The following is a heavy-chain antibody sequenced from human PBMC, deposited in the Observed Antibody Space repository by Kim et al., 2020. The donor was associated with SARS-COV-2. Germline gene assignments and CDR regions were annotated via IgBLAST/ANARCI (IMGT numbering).Heavy chain of an antibody. J-gene: IGHJ4*02. CDR2: GST. Sequence: GSTYYADSVKGRFTISRDNSKNTLYLQMNSLRAEDTAVYYCAKGTAMPDFWGQGTLVTVSS. V-gene: IGHV3-23*01. CDR3: AKGTAMPDF. D-gene: IGHD5-18*01.